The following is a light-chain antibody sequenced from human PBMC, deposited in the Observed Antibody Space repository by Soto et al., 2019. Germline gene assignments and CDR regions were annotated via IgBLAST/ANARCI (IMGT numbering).Light chain of an antibody. CDR1: QSVSSSY. CDR3: QQYGSSPQT. CDR2: GAS. V-gene: IGKV3-20*01. Sequence: IGLTQSPGTLSLSPGERATLSCRASQSVSSSYLAWYQQKPGQAPRLLIYGASSRATGIPDRFSGSGSGTDFTLTISRLEPEDFAVYYCQQYGSSPQTFGQGTKVDI. J-gene: IGKJ1*01.